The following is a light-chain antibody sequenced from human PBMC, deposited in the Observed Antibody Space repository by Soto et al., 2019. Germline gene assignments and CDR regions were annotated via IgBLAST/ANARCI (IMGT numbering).Light chain of an antibody. Sequence: QSALTQPASVSGSPGQSITISCTGTSSDVGSYNLVSWYQQHRGKAPKLMIYEGSKRPSGVSNRFSGSKSGNTASLTISGLQAEDEADYYCCSYAGSSTYVFGTGTKLTVL. V-gene: IGLV2-23*01. CDR1: SSDVGSYNL. CDR3: CSYAGSSTYV. J-gene: IGLJ1*01. CDR2: EGS.